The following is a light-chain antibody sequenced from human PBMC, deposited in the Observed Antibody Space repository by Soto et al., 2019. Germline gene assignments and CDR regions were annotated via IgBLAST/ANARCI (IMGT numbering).Light chain of an antibody. CDR2: DVS. V-gene: IGLV2-14*01. CDR1: SSDVGGYNY. CDR3: SSYTSSSTPRV. Sequence: QSALTQPASVSGSPGQSITISCTGTSSDVGGYNYVSWYQQHPGKAPKLMIYDVSNRPSGVSNRFSGSKSGNTASLTISGLQDADEADYYCSSYTSSSTPRVFGGGTKLTVL. J-gene: IGLJ3*02.